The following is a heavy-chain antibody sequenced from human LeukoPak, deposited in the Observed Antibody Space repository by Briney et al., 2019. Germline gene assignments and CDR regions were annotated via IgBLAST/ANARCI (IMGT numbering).Heavy chain of an antibody. CDR1: GFTFSSNY. Sequence: PGGSLRLSCAVSGFTFSSNYMSWVRQAPGKGLEWVSVIYGHGSTYYSDSVKGRFTISRDNSKNTLYLQMNSLRAEDTAVYYCARDRLYSSSSEDYWGQGTLVTVSS. J-gene: IGHJ4*02. V-gene: IGHV3-53*01. D-gene: IGHD6-6*01. CDR3: ARDRLYSSSSEDY. CDR2: IYGHGST.